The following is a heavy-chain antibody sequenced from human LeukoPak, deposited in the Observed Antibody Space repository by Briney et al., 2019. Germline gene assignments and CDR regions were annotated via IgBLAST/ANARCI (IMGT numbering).Heavy chain of an antibody. D-gene: IGHD2-21*02. Sequence: PSETLSLTCTVSGGSVSSYYWTWIRQPPGKGLEWIGYIYYSGSTNYNPSLKSRVTISVDTSKNQFSLNLRSLTAADTAVYYCARGGKLLMVDYYYYMDVWGKGTTVTVSS. CDR3: ARGGKLLMVDYYYYMDV. CDR2: IYYSGST. V-gene: IGHV4-59*02. CDR1: GGSVSSYY. J-gene: IGHJ6*03.